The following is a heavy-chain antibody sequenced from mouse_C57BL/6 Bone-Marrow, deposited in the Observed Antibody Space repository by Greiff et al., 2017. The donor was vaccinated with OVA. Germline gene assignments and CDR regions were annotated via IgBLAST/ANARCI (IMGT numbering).Heavy chain of an antibody. V-gene: IGHV1-53*01. J-gene: IGHJ4*01. CDR3: ARRVPDYDYDENYAMDY. D-gene: IGHD2-4*01. CDR2: INPSNGGT. CDR1: GYTFTSYW. Sequence: QVHVKQPGTELVKPGASVKLSCKASGYTFTSYWMHWVKQRPGQGLEWIGNINPSNGGTNYNEKFKSKATLTVDKSSSTAYMQLSSLTSEDSAVYYCARRVPDYDYDENYAMDYWGQGTSVTVSS.